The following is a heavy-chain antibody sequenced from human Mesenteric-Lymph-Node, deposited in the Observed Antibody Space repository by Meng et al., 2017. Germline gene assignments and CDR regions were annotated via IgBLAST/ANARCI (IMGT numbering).Heavy chain of an antibody. CDR2: IYSGGST. J-gene: IGHJ2*01. CDR3: ARELYGPGFWYFDL. CDR1: GFTVSSNY. V-gene: IGHV3-53*01. Sequence: GESLKISCAASGFTVSSNYMSWVRQAPGKGLEWVSVIYSGGSTYYADSVKGRFTLSRDNGKNSLFLQMNSLSAGDTAVYYCARELYGPGFWYFDLWGLGTVVTVSS. D-gene: IGHD3-10*01.